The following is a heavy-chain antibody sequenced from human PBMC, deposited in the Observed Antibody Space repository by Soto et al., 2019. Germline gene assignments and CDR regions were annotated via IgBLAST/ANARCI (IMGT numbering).Heavy chain of an antibody. V-gene: IGHV4-38-2*01. CDR1: CYSISSGYY. Sequence: SETLSLTCAVSCYSISSGYYWGWIRQSPGKGLEWIGNIYHSGSTYYNPSLKSRVTIFLDTSKNHFSLRLSFVTAADTALYYCARYTNDYYSGMDVWGQGTTVTVSS. D-gene: IGHD2-8*01. CDR3: ARYTNDYYSGMDV. J-gene: IGHJ6*02. CDR2: IYHSGST.